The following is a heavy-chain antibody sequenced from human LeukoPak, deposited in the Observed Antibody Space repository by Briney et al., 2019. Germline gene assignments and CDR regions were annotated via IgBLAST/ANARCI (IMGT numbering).Heavy chain of an antibody. CDR1: GFTFSSYG. J-gene: IGHJ6*03. D-gene: IGHD5/OR15-5a*01. Sequence: GRSLRLSCAASGFTFSSYGMHWVRQAPGKGLEWVAVISYDGSNKYYADSVKGRFTISRDNSKNTLYLQMNSLRAEDTAVYYCAKDSEPFNLRYYYYMDVWGKGTTVTVSS. V-gene: IGHV3-30*18. CDR2: ISYDGSNK. CDR3: AKDSEPFNLRYYYYMDV.